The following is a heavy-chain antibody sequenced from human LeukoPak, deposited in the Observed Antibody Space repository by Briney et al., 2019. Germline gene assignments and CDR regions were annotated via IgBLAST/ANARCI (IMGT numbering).Heavy chain of an antibody. CDR3: ARLGDFWSGYYSSDY. CDR2: MNPNSGNT. V-gene: IGHV1-8*03. CDR1: GYTFTSYD. J-gene: IGHJ4*02. Sequence: ASVKVSCKASGYTFTSYDINWVRQATGQGLEWMGWMNPNSGNTGYAQKFQGRVTITRNTSISAAYMELSSLRSEDTAVYYCARLGDFWSGYYSSDYWGQGTLVTVSS. D-gene: IGHD3-3*01.